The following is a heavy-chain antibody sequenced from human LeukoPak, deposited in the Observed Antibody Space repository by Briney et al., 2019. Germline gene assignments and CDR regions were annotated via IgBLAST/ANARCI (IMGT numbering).Heavy chain of an antibody. V-gene: IGHV3-49*04. J-gene: IGHJ4*02. CDR3: TRDQTPYY. CDR2: IRSKVYGGTP. Sequence: PGGSLRLSCIASGFTFGDYAMTWVRQAPGKGLEWVGFIRSKVYGGTPEYAASVKGRFTISRNDSKGIAYLQMNSLKTKDTAVYYCTRDQTPYYWGQGTLVTVSS. CDR1: GFTFGDYA.